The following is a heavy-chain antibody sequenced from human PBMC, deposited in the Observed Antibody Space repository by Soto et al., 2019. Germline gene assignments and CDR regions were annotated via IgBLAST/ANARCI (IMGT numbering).Heavy chain of an antibody. D-gene: IGHD2-21*02. V-gene: IGHV1-46*01. CDR1: GYPVTDYF. CDR3: ARELYSCGGDCPYYMDY. CDR2: ISLYHHST. J-gene: IGHJ4*02. Sequence: ASVKVSCKKSGYPVTDYFIHWVRQAPGQGLEWMGIISLYHHSTSYAQKFQGRLTVTADTSTTTVYMDLSSLTSEDSAVYWCARELYSCGGDCPYYMDYWGQGTLVTVS.